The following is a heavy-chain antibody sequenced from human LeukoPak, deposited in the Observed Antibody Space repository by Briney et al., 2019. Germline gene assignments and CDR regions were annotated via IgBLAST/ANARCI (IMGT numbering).Heavy chain of an antibody. J-gene: IGHJ5*02. CDR1: GGSINSGGYY. V-gene: IGHV4-61*02. Sequence: PSETLSLTCTVSGGSINSGGYYWSWIRQSAGKGLEWIGRISASGKTNYNPSLEDRVTISVDTSKNQFSLKLRSVTATDTAIYYCARHPARSNWFDPWGQGILVTVSS. CDR2: ISASGKT. CDR3: ARHPARSNWFDP.